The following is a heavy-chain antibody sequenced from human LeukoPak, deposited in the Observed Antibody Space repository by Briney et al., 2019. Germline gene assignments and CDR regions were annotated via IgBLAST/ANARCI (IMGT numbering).Heavy chain of an antibody. CDR2: IYHSGTT. D-gene: IGHD1-26*01. J-gene: IGHJ5*02. V-gene: IGHV4-38-2*02. CDR3: ARDGSYYRDWFDP. Sequence: SETLSLTCTVSGYSISSGYYWDWIRQTPGKGLEWIGSIYHSGTTYYNPSLKSRVTISVDTSENQFSLKLNSVTAADTAVYYCARDGSYYRDWFDPWGQGTLVTVS. CDR1: GYSISSGYY.